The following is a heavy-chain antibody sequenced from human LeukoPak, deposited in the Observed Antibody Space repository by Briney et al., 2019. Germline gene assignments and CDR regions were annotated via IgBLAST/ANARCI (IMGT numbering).Heavy chain of an antibody. CDR3: ARGAGELYQRQIRDNWFDP. Sequence: SETLSLTCTVSGGSISSSSYYWGWIRQPPGKGLEWIGSIYYSGSTYYNPSLKSRVTISVDTSKNQFSLKLSSVTAADTAVYYCARGAGELYQRQIRDNWFDPWGQGTLVTVSS. J-gene: IGHJ5*02. V-gene: IGHV4-39*07. CDR1: GGSISSSSYY. D-gene: IGHD3-16*01. CDR2: IYYSGST.